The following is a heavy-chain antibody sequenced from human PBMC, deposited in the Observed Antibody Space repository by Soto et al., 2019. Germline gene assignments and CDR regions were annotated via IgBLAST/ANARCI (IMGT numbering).Heavy chain of an antibody. Sequence: SETLSLTCTVSGGSISSYYWSWIRQPPGKGLEWIGYIYYSGSTNYNPSLKSRVTISVDTSKNQFSLKLSSVTDADTAEYYSARVGTFLGGPPYYYNWKGWGKGTTV. CDR3: ARVGTFLGGPPYYYNWKG. D-gene: IGHD1-20*01. CDR1: GGSISSYY. V-gene: IGHV4-59*01. J-gene: IGHJ6*03. CDR2: IYYSGST.